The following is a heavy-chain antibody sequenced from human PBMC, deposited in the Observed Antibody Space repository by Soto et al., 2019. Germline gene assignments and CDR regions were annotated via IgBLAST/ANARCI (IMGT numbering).Heavy chain of an antibody. V-gene: IGHV3-7*01. J-gene: IGHJ4*02. CDR1: GFTFSSDL. CDR3: ARDRQYSGYDYYDY. CDR2: IKQDGSEK. D-gene: IGHD5-12*01. Sequence: GGALRLSWAASGFTFSSDLMSWVRQAPGKGLEWVANIKQDGSEKYYVDSVKGRFTISRDNAKNSLYLQMNSLRAEDTAVYYCARDRQYSGYDYYDYWGQGTLVTVSS.